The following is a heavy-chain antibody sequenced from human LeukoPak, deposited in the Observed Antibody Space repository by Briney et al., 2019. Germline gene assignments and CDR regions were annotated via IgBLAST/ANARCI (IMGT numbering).Heavy chain of an antibody. CDR3: ARDRGGYSYDYIRGHAFDI. V-gene: IGHV1-18*01. CDR1: GYTLSSYS. J-gene: IGHJ3*02. D-gene: IGHD5-18*01. CDR2: ISTYNGKT. Sequence: AAVKVSCKASGYTLSSYSITWMRQAPGHRLEWLGWISTYNGKTNFAEKFQGRVTMTTDTSTSIVYMELRSLRSDDTAVYFCARDRGGYSYDYIRGHAFDIWGQGTKVTVSS.